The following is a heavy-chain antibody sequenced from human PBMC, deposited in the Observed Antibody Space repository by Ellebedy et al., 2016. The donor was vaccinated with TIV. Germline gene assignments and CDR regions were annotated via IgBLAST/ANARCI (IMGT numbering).Heavy chain of an antibody. J-gene: IGHJ6*02. Sequence: ASVKVSXXASGHSFTSYGIHWVRQAPGQRLEWMGWINTGNGNTKYSQKLQARVTITRDASATTAYMELSDLMSEDTAVYYCATREWEDPMDVWGQGTTVTVSS. CDR2: INTGNGNT. V-gene: IGHV1-3*04. CDR1: GHSFTSYG. D-gene: IGHD1-26*01. CDR3: ATREWEDPMDV.